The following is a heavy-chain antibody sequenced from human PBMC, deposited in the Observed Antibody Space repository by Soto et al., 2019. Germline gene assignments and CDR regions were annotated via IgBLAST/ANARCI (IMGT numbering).Heavy chain of an antibody. V-gene: IGHV4-59*01. Sequence: PSETLSLTCTVSGGSISSYYWSWIRQPPGKGLEWIGYIYYSGSTNYNPSLKSRVTISVDTSKNQFSLKLSSVTAADTAVYYCARSIAYYDFWSGFGFDPWGQGTMVTVYS. D-gene: IGHD3-3*01. J-gene: IGHJ5*02. CDR3: ARSIAYYDFWSGFGFDP. CDR2: IYYSGST. CDR1: GGSISSYY.